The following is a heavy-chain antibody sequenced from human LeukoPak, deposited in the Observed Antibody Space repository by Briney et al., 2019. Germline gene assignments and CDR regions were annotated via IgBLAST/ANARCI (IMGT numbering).Heavy chain of an antibody. J-gene: IGHJ4*02. V-gene: IGHV4-59*11. CDR1: GASISSQY. CDR3: ARSEGGGYSAQLEY. Sequence: KPSETLSLTCTVSGASISSQYWSWIRQSPGKGLEWIGNVHYGGSTNYNPSFSSRVAISMLPSENQFSLMLSFVTSADTALYYCARSEGGGYSAQLEYWGQGTLVTVSS. D-gene: IGHD5-18*01. CDR2: VHYGGST.